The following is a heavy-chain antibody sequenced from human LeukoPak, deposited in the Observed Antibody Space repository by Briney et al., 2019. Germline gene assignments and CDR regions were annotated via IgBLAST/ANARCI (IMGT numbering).Heavy chain of an antibody. Sequence: ASVKVSCKASGYTFTSYGISWVRQAPGQGLEWMGWISAYNGNTNYAQKLQGRVTMTTDTSTSTAYMELRSLRSDDTAVYYCARDLAAVAGTGYYYYMDVWGKGTTVTVSS. V-gene: IGHV1-18*01. CDR2: ISAYNGNT. CDR1: GYTFTSYG. J-gene: IGHJ6*03. CDR3: ARDLAAVAGTGYYYYMDV. D-gene: IGHD6-19*01.